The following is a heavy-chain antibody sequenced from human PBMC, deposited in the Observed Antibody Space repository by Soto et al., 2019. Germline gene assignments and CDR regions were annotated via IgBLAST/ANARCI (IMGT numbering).Heavy chain of an antibody. V-gene: IGHV1-18*04. Sequence: QVQLVQSGAEVKEPGASVTVSCKASGYTFKSYDVKWVRKAPGQGLEWMGWISGHNGKADYAENFQGRVIMTTDTSTATASMDLRGLRSDDTAVYYCARKVYIGNFAMDVWGQGTTVTVSS. CDR1: GYTFKSYD. CDR3: ARKVYIGNFAMDV. D-gene: IGHD2-8*01. J-gene: IGHJ6*02. CDR2: ISGHNGKA.